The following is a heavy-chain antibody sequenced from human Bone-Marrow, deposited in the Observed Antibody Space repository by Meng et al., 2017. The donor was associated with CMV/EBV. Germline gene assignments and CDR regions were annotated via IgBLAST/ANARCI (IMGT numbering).Heavy chain of an antibody. CDR2: TYYRSKWYN. D-gene: IGHD6-6*01. CDR1: GDSVSSNSAA. V-gene: IGHV6-1*01. Sequence: LRLSCAISGDSVSSNSAAWNWIRQSPSRGLEWLGRTYYRSKWYNDYAVSVKSRITINPDTSKNQFSLQLNSVTPEDTAVYYCASRVMGSSSDYYFDYWGQGTLVTVSS. J-gene: IGHJ4*02. CDR3: ASRVMGSSSDYYFDY.